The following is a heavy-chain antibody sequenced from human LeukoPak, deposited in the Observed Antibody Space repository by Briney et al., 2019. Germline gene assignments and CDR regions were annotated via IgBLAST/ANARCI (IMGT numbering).Heavy chain of an antibody. J-gene: IGHJ4*02. CDR2: IYPGDSDT. CDR1: GYSFTSYW. V-gene: IGHV5-51*01. CDR3: ARRNPSSGWYFDY. Sequence: KGGASLKISCKCSGYSFTSYWIGLVRQIPGKVMEWIGIIYPGDSDTRYSPSFQGQVTISADKSVSTAYLQCSNLKASDTAMYYCARRNPSSGWYFDYWGQGSLVTVSS. D-gene: IGHD6-19*01.